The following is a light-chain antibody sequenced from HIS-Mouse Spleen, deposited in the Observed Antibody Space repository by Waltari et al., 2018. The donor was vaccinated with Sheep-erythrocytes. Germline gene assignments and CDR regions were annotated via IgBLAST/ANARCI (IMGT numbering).Light chain of an antibody. Sequence: DIVMTQSPLSLPVTPGEPASISCRSSQSLLHSNGYNYLDWYLQKPGQSPQLLIYLGSNRASGVPDRIIGSGSGTDFTLKISRVEAEDVGVYYCMQALQTPTFGQGTRLEIK. CDR3: MQALQTPT. J-gene: IGKJ5*01. CDR2: LGS. V-gene: IGKV2-28*01. CDR1: QSLLHSNGYNY.